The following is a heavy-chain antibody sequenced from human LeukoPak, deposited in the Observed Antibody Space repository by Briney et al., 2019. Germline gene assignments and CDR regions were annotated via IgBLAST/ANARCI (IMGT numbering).Heavy chain of an antibody. Sequence: QPGGSLRLSCAASGFTFSGSAMHWVRQASGKGLEWVGRIRSKANSYATTYAASVKGRFTISRDDSENTAYLQMNSLKTEDTAVYYCCRRGYGGNSGEDSWGQGTLVTVSS. D-gene: IGHD4-23*01. J-gene: IGHJ4*02. CDR3: CRRGYGGNSGEDS. CDR1: GFTFSGSA. V-gene: IGHV3-73*01. CDR2: IRSKANSYAT.